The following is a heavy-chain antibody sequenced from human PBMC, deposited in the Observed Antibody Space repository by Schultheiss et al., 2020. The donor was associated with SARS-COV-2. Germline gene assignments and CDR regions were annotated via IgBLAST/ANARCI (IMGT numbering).Heavy chain of an antibody. CDR2: ISSSSNCI. CDR3: ARNGIYSAHFDY. D-gene: IGHD5-12*01. J-gene: IGHJ4*02. Sequence: GGSLRLSCAASGFTFSSYSMNWVRQAPGKGLDWVSSISSSSNCIYYADSVKGRFTISRDNAKNSLYLQMNSLRAEDTAVYYCARNGIYSAHFDYWGQGTLVTVSS. V-gene: IGHV3-21*01. CDR1: GFTFSSYS.